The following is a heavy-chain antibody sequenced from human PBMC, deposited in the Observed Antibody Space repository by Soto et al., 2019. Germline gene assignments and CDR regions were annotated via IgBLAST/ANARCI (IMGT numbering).Heavy chain of an antibody. CDR1: GGTFSSYT. CDR2: IIPFFGTS. J-gene: IGHJ6*02. V-gene: IGHV1-69*06. D-gene: IGHD3-3*01. CDR3: ARKLRLYYGMEV. Sequence: QVQLVQSGAEVMKPGSSVKVSCKASGGTFSSYTVYWVRQSPGQGLEWMGGIIPFFGTSNYAQNFQDRITLTADKSTGTGYRELSSLRFEDTAIYYCARKLRLYYGMEVWGQGTTVTVSS.